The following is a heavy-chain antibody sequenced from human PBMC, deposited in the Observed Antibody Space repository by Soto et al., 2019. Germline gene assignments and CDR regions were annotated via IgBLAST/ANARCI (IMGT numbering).Heavy chain of an antibody. D-gene: IGHD7-27*01. CDR3: ARDRWGSWYFDL. V-gene: IGHV3-53*02. Sequence: EVQLVETGGGLIQPGGSLRLSCAASGFTVSSNYMSWVRQAPGKGLEWVSVIYRGGSTYYADSVKGRFTISRDNSKNTLYLQMNSLRAEDSAVYYCARDRWGSWYFDLWGRGTLVTVSS. J-gene: IGHJ2*01. CDR1: GFTVSSNY. CDR2: IYRGGST.